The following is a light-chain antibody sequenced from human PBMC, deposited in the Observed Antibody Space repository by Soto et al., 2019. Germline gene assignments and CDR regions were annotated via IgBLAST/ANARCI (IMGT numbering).Light chain of an antibody. CDR1: QGINHY. Sequence: IQVTQSPASLSASVGDRVTITCRASQGINHYLSWFQQKPGKVPKLLIYATSTLQSGVPSRFSGSGFGTDFTLTISSLQPEDVATYYCQKHTSAPLFFGPGTKVDIK. V-gene: IGKV1-27*01. CDR2: ATS. CDR3: QKHTSAPLF. J-gene: IGKJ3*01.